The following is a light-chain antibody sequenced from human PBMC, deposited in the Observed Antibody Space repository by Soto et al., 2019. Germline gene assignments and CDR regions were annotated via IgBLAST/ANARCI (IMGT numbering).Light chain of an antibody. V-gene: IGKV3-15*01. Sequence: EIVMTQSPATLSVSPGERATLFCRASQSVRSNFLAWYQQKPGQAPRLLIYGASTRATGIPARFSGSGSGTDFTLTINSLPSEDCAVYYCQQHSSWPLTFGGGTKVEIK. CDR2: GAS. CDR1: QSVRSN. J-gene: IGKJ4*01. CDR3: QQHSSWPLT.